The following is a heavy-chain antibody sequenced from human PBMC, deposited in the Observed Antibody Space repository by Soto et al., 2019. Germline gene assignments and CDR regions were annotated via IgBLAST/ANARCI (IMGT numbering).Heavy chain of an antibody. CDR1: GFTFSSYS. J-gene: IGHJ4*02. D-gene: IGHD3-22*01. CDR3: ARDVYYYDSSAYWAY. Sequence: EVQLVESGGGLVKPGGSLRLSCAAYGFTFSSYSMNWVRQAPGKGLEWVSSITGSSSYIYYADSVKGRFTISRDNAKNSLYLQMNSLRAEDTAVYYCARDVYYYDSSAYWAYLGQGTLVTVSS. V-gene: IGHV3-21*02. CDR2: ITGSSSYI.